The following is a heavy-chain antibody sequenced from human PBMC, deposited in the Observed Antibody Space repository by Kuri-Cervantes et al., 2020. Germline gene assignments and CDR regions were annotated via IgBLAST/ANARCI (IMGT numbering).Heavy chain of an antibody. Sequence: GGSLRLSCAASGFTFSSYWMHWVRQAPGKGLVWVSRINSDGSSTSYADSVKGRFTISRDNAKNTLYLQMNSLRAEDTAVYYCAKVGSGYYFDYWGQGTRGTVSS. D-gene: IGHD3-22*01. CDR3: AKVGSGYYFDY. CDR2: INSDGSST. V-gene: IGHV3-74*01. J-gene: IGHJ4*02. CDR1: GFTFSSYW.